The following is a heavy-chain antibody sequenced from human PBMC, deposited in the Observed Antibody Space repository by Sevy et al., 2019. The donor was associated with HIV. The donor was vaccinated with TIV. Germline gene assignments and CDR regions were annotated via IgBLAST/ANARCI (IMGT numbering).Heavy chain of an antibody. Sequence: GGSLRLSCAASGFTFDDYAMYWVRQAPGKGLEWVSGISWNSGSTGYADSVRGRFTISRDNAKTSLHLQMNSLRAEDTALYYCAKAVSIVSSGYGYFGMDVWGQGTTVTVSS. CDR2: ISWNSGST. J-gene: IGHJ6*02. CDR3: AKAVSIVSSGYGYFGMDV. V-gene: IGHV3-9*01. D-gene: IGHD3-22*01. CDR1: GFTFDDYA.